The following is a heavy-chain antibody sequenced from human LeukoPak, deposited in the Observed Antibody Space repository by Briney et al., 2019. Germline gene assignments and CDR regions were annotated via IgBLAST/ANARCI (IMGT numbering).Heavy chain of an antibody. CDR1: GGSVSSGSYY. CDR3: ASYTTTPTYYDFWSGYYTSDY. V-gene: IGHV4-61*01. J-gene: IGHJ4*02. CDR2: IYYSGST. D-gene: IGHD3-3*01. Sequence: PSETLSLTCTVSGGSVSSGSYYWSWIRQPSGKGLEWIGYIYYSGSTNYNPSLKSRVTISVDTSKNQFSLKLSSVTAADTAVYYCASYTTTPTYYDFWSGYYTSDYWGQGTLVTVSS.